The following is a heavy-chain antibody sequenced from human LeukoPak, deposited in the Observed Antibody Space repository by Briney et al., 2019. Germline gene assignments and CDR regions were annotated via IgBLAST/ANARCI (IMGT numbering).Heavy chain of an antibody. D-gene: IGHD3-10*01. J-gene: IGHJ4*02. CDR1: GFTVSSYW. V-gene: IGHV3-7*01. CDR2: IKRDGSEK. Sequence: GGSLRLSCAASGFTVSSYWMSWVRQAPGKGLEWVANIKRDGSEKYYVDSVKGRFTISRDNAKNSLYLQMNSLRAEDTAVYYCASRITMVRGVIDWGQGTLVTVSS. CDR3: ASRITMVRGVID.